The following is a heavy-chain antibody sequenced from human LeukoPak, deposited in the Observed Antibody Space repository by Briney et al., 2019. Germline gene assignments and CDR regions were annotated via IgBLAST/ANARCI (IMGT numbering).Heavy chain of an antibody. D-gene: IGHD3-22*01. Sequence: GASVKVSCKASGYTFTSYGISWVRQAPGQGLEWMGWISAYNGNTNYAQKLQGRVTMTTDTSTSTAYMELRSLRSDDTAGYYCARTRDSYYYDSSDGAFENWGQGTMVTVSS. V-gene: IGHV1-18*01. CDR2: ISAYNGNT. CDR1: GYTFTSYG. CDR3: ARTRDSYYYDSSDGAFEN. J-gene: IGHJ3*02.